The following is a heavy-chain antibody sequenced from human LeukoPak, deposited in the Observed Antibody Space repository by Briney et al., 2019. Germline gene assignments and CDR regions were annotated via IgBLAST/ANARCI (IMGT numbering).Heavy chain of an antibody. CDR2: INHRGRT. V-gene: IGHV4-34*01. J-gene: IGHJ4*02. CDR1: GGSFNDYF. Sequence: SETLSRTCAVYGGSFNDYFWSWIRQPPGKGLEWSGEINHRGRTNYNPSLRSRVTISVDTSKQQLSLTLASVTAADTAVYYCARVGHLYDTVDWGQGALVTVSS. CDR3: ARVGHLYDTVD. D-gene: IGHD3-9*01.